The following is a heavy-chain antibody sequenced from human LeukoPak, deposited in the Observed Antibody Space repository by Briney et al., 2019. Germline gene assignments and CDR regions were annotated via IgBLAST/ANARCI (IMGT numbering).Heavy chain of an antibody. Sequence: SGTLSLTCGVSGGSITSTNYWTWVGQPPGKGLEWIGEVNLQGSTNYNPSLMGRVAISVDTSENHISLQLTSVTAADTAVYYCARLRPYYYGSGRGYGMDVWGQGTTVTVSS. CDR1: GGSITSTNY. V-gene: IGHV4-4*02. D-gene: IGHD3-10*01. J-gene: IGHJ6*02. CDR2: VNLQGST. CDR3: ARLRPYYYGSGRGYGMDV.